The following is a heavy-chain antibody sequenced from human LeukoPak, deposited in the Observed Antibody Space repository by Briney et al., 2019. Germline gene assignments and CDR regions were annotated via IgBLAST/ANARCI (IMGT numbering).Heavy chain of an antibody. J-gene: IGHJ6*03. Sequence: PGGSLRLSCAASGFTFSSYAMHWVRQAPGKGLEWVAVISYDGSNKYYADSVKGRFTISRDNSKNTLYLQMNSLRAEDTAVYYCARAADIVVPPTHPNYYYYYYMDVWGKGTTVTVSS. CDR2: ISYDGSNK. D-gene: IGHD2-2*01. V-gene: IGHV3-30-3*01. CDR3: ARAADIVVPPTHPNYYYYYYMDV. CDR1: GFTFSSYA.